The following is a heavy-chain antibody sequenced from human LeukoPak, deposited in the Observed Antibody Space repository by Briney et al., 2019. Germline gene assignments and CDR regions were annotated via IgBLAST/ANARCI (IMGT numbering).Heavy chain of an antibody. Sequence: PGGSLRLSCAASGFTFSSYAMSWVSQAPGKGLEWVSTMSGSGGSTYYADSVKGRFTISRDNSKNTLYLQMNSLRAEDTAVYYCAKVSGYSSGWDYYYGMDVWGQGTTVTVSS. J-gene: IGHJ6*02. CDR3: AKVSGYSSGWDYYYGMDV. V-gene: IGHV3-23*01. CDR1: GFTFSSYA. CDR2: MSGSGGST. D-gene: IGHD6-19*01.